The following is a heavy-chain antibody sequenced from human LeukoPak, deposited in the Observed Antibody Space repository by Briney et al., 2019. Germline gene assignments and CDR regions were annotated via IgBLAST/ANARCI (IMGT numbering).Heavy chain of an antibody. J-gene: IGHJ4*02. V-gene: IGHV4-39*07. CDR1: GASISSSTYY. CDR3: ARRYGSGSSGTFDY. D-gene: IGHD3-10*01. Sequence: SETLSLTCTVSGASISSSTYYWAWIRQPPGKSLEWIGSIYSSGLTYYHPSLKSRLTISSDTSNNQFSLKLSSVTAADTAVYYCARRYGSGSSGTFDYWGQGTLVTVSS. CDR2: IYSSGLT.